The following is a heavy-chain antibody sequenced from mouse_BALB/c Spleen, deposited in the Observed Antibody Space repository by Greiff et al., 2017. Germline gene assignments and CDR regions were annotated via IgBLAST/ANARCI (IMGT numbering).Heavy chain of an antibody. CDR2: IDPANGNT. J-gene: IGHJ4*01. Sequence: VQLQQSGAELVKPGASVKLSCTASGFNFKDTYMHWVKQRPEQGLEWIGRIDPANGNTKYDPKFQGKATITADTSSNTAYLQLSSLTSEDTAVYYCARSGWGSGGAVDYWGQGTSVTVSS. V-gene: IGHV14-3*02. D-gene: IGHD1-3*01. CDR1: GFNFKDTY. CDR3: ARSGWGSGGAVDY.